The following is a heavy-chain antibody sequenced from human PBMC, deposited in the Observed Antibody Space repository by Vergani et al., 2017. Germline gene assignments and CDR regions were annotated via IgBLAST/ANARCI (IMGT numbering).Heavy chain of an antibody. V-gene: IGHV3-23*01. CDR3: AYSFITFYSYYMDV. J-gene: IGHJ6*03. Sequence: EVQLLESGGGLVQPGGSLRLSCAASGFTFRSYAMSWVRQAPGKGLEWVSAISGSGGSTYYADSVKGRFTISRDNSKNTLYLQMNSLRAEDTAVYYCAYSFITFYSYYMDVWGKGTTVTVSS. D-gene: IGHD3-22*01. CDR1: GFTFRSYA. CDR2: ISGSGGST.